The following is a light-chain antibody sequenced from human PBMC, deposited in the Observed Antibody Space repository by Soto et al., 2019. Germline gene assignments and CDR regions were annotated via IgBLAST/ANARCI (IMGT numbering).Light chain of an antibody. CDR1: QSVSSD. J-gene: IGKJ5*01. V-gene: IGKV3D-15*01. CDR2: GAS. CDR3: QQYGTSEII. Sequence: EIVMTRSPATLSVSPGERATLSCRASQSVSSDLAWYHQKPGQAPRLLMHGASTRATGIPDRYSGSGSGTDFTLTISRLEPEDFAVFFCQQYGTSEIIFGQGTRLEIK.